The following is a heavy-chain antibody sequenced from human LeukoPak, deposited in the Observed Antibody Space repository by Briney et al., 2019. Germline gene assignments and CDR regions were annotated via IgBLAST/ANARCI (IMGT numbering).Heavy chain of an antibody. Sequence: PSETLSLTCTVSGYSISSGYYWGWIRQPPGKGLEWIGEINHSGSTNYNPSLKSRVTISVDTSKNQFSLKLSSVTAADTAVYYCARAPAAGDAFDIWGQGTMVTVSS. V-gene: IGHV4-38-2*02. CDR2: INHSGST. CDR1: GYSISSGYY. J-gene: IGHJ3*02. CDR3: ARAPAAGDAFDI. D-gene: IGHD6-13*01.